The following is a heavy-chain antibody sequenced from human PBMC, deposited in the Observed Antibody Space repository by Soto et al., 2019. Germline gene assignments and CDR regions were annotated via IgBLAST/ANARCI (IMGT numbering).Heavy chain of an antibody. D-gene: IGHD6-13*01. J-gene: IGHJ6*03. CDR3: ARGRSWDNYHYYYMDV. CDR2: ISGYNGNT. V-gene: IGHV1-18*01. Sequence: GASVKVSCKASGYSFTTYGISWVRQAPGQGLEWMGWISGYNGNTNYAQKLQGRVTMTTDTSTSTAYMELRSLRSDDTAVYYCARGRSWDNYHYYYMDVWGKGTTVTVS. CDR1: GYSFTTYG.